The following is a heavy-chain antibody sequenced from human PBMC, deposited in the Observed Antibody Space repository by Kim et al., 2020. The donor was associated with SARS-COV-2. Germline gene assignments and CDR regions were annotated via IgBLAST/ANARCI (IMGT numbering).Heavy chain of an antibody. D-gene: IGHD4-17*01. CDR2: T. CDR3: ATMTTVTTRDY. J-gene: IGHJ4*02. Sequence: TNYTPSLKSRVTISGDKSKNQFSLKLSSVTAADTAVYYCATMTTVTTRDYWGQGTLVTVSS. V-gene: IGHV4-4*02.